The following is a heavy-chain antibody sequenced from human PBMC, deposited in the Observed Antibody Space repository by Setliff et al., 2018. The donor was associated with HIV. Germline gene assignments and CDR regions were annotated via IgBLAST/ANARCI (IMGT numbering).Heavy chain of an antibody. V-gene: IGHV1-69*06. J-gene: IGHJ6*03. D-gene: IGHD1-7*01. CDR3: ARNPQPMGTPDYYYYYYMDV. Sequence: GASVKVSCKASGGTFSSYAISWVRQAPGQGLEWMGRIIPIFGTANYAQKFQGRVTITADKATSTAYMELSSLRSEDTAVYYCARNPQPMGTPDYYYYYYMDVWGKGTTVTVSS. CDR1: GGTFSSYA. CDR2: IIPIFGTA.